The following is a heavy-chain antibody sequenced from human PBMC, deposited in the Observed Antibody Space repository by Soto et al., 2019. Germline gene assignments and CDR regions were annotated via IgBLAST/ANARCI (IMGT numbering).Heavy chain of an antibody. V-gene: IGHV3-23*01. CDR3: AKASYDFWSALDV. CDR2: ISGGGDST. J-gene: IGHJ6*02. Sequence: GGSLRLSCTASRFSFSGYAMSWVRQAPGKGLEWVSGISGGGDSTYYADSVKGRFTISRDNSENTLDLEMNRLRAEDTAVYYCAKASYDFWSALDVWGQGTMVTVSS. CDR1: RFSFSGYA. D-gene: IGHD3-3*01.